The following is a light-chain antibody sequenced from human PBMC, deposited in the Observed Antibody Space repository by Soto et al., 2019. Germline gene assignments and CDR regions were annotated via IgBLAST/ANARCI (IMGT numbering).Light chain of an antibody. Sequence: QSVLTQPPSVSAAPGQKVTISCSGSNSNIGNNYVSWYQQFPGTAPKVLIYDNNKRPSGIPDRFSGSKSATSATLVITGLQTGDEADYYCGAWDSSLHAGVFGGGTKL. CDR3: GAWDSSLHAGV. V-gene: IGLV1-51*01. CDR2: DNN. CDR1: NSNIGNNY. J-gene: IGLJ2*01.